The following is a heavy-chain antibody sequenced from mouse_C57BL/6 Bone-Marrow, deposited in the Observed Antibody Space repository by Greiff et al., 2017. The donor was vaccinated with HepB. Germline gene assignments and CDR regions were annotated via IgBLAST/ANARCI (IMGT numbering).Heavy chain of an antibody. CDR1: GYTFTSYW. D-gene: IGHD2-2*01. J-gene: IGHJ3*01. V-gene: IGHV1-55*01. CDR2: IYPGSGST. CDR3: ARGWLRRRTWFAY. Sequence: VQLQQPGAELVKPGASVKMSCKASGYTFTSYWITWVKQRPGQGLEWIGDIYPGSGSTTYNEKFKSKATLTVDTSSSTAYMQLSSLTSEDSAVYYCARGWLRRRTWFAYWGQGTLVTVSA.